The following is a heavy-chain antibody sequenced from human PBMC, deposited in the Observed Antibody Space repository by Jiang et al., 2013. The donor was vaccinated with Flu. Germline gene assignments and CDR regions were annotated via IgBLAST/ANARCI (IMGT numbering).Heavy chain of an antibody. V-gene: IGHV1-3*01. D-gene: IGHD3-3*01. CDR1: GYTFTSYA. CDR2: INAGNGNT. CDR3: AREAFSGVYFDY. J-gene: IGHJ4*02. Sequence: SVKVSCKASGYTFTSYAMHWVRQAPGQRLEWMGWINAGNGNTKYSQKFQGRVTITRDTSASTAYMELSSLRSEDTAVYYCAREAFSGVYFDYWGQGTLVTVSS.